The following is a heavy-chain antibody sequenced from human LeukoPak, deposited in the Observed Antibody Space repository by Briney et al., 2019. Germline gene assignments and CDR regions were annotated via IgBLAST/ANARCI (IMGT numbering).Heavy chain of an antibody. CDR3: ARGPQVGAFDL. D-gene: IGHD1-26*01. V-gene: IGHV1-69*13. CDR2: IIPIFTTA. CDR1: GGTGSNYV. Sequence: SVKVSCKAAGGTGSNYVISWVRQAPGQGLEWMGGIIPIFTTANYAQKFQGRVTITADESTSTAYMELSSLRSEDTAVYYCARGPQVGAFDLWGQGTMVTVSS. J-gene: IGHJ3*01.